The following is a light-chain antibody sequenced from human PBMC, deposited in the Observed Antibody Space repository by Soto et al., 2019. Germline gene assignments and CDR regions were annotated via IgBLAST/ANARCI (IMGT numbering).Light chain of an antibody. J-gene: IGKJ4*01. CDR3: QQYSNWPPVT. CDR1: QSVSTK. V-gene: IGKV3-15*01. CDR2: GAS. Sequence: EIVMTQSPATLSVSPGERSTLSCRASQSVSTKVAWYQQKPGQAPSLLIYGASTRATGIPARFSGSGSGTEFTLTISSLQSEDFAVYYCQQYSNWPPVTFGGGTKVDIK.